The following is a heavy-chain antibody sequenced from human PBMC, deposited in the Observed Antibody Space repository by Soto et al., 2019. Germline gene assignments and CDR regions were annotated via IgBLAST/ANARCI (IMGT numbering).Heavy chain of an antibody. Sequence: EVQLVESGGGLVKPGGSLRLSCAASGFTFSGHTINWVRQAPGKGLEWVSSVSRSSCYIYYADSVKGRFTVSRDDAEKSLYLQMNSLRAEDTAIYYCARCMGFDGSGYAFFDSWGQGTQVTVSS. CDR1: GFTFSGHT. V-gene: IGHV3-21*01. CDR3: ARCMGFDGSGYAFFDS. D-gene: IGHD3-10*01. CDR2: VSRSSCYI. J-gene: IGHJ4*02.